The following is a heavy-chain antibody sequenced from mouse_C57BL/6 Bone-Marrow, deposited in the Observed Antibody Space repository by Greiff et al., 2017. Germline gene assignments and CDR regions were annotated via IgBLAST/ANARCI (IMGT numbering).Heavy chain of an antibody. CDR2: IYPGSGST. V-gene: IGHV1-55*01. J-gene: IGHJ2*01. Sequence: QVQLQQPGAELVKPGASVKMSCKASGYTFPSYWITWVKQRPGQGLEWIGDIYPGSGSTNYNEKFKSKATLTVDTSSSTAYMQLSSLTSEDSAVYYCARDYDGNFYFDYWGQGTTLTVSS. CDR1: GYTFPSYW. CDR3: ARDYDGNFYFDY. D-gene: IGHD2-1*01.